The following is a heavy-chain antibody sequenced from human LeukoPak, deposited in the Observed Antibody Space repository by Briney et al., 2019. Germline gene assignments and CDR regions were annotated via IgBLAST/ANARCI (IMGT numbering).Heavy chain of an antibody. CDR3: AKGWLQTAEYFQH. V-gene: IGHV3-30*18. D-gene: IGHD5-24*01. Sequence: HPGRSLRLSCAASGFTFSSYGMHWVRQAPGKGLEWVAVISNDGSNKYYADSVKGRFTISRDNSKNTLYLQMNSLRAEDTAVYYCAKGWLQTAEYFQHWGQGTLVTVSS. CDR2: ISNDGSNK. J-gene: IGHJ1*01. CDR1: GFTFSSYG.